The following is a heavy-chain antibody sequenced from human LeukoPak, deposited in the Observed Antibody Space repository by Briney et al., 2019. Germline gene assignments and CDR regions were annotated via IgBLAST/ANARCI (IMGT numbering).Heavy chain of an antibody. Sequence: SETLPLTCTVSGGSISSYYWSWIRQPPGKGLEWIGYIYYSGSTNYNPSLKSRVTISVDTSKNQFSLKLSSVTAADTAVYYCARDVRRKYYYGSGSPSWFDPWGQGTLVTVSS. CDR1: GGSISSYY. CDR3: ARDVRRKYYYGSGSPSWFDP. CDR2: IYYSGST. V-gene: IGHV4-59*12. D-gene: IGHD3-10*01. J-gene: IGHJ5*02.